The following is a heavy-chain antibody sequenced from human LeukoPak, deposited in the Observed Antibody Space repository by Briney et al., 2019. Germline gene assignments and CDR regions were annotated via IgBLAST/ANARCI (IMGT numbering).Heavy chain of an antibody. CDR1: GGSISTSNYY. Sequence: SETLSLTCTVSGGSISTSNYYWGWVRQPPGKGLEWIGNIFYSGSTYYSPSLKSRVTISLDTSRNQFSLKLSSVTAADTAVYYCASQQWGICYVDVWGKGTAVTISS. J-gene: IGHJ6*03. CDR2: IFYSGST. D-gene: IGHD6-19*01. CDR3: ASQQWGICYVDV. V-gene: IGHV4-39*07.